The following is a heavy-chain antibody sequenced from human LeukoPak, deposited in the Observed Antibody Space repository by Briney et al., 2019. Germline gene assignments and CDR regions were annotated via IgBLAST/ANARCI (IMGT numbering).Heavy chain of an antibody. Sequence: GGSLRLSCAASGFTFSSYGMHWVRQAPGKGLEWVAVIWYDGSNKYYADSVKGRFTISRDNSKNTLYLQMNGLRAEDTAVYYCARAITGTTVFDYWGQGTLVTVSS. CDR1: GFTFSSYG. CDR2: IWYDGSNK. CDR3: ARAITGTTVFDY. D-gene: IGHD1-7*01. V-gene: IGHV3-33*01. J-gene: IGHJ4*02.